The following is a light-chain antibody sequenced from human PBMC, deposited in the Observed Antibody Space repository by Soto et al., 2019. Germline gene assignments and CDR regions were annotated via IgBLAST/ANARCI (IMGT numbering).Light chain of an antibody. Sequence: AIRMTQSPSSLSASTGDRVTITCRASQGISSYLAWYQQKPGKAPKLLIYAASSLQSGVPSRFSGSGSGTEFTLTINSLQPDDSAIYYCQQYSSLVTFGQGTKVDIK. V-gene: IGKV1-8*01. CDR2: AAS. J-gene: IGKJ2*01. CDR3: QQYSSLVT. CDR1: QGISSY.